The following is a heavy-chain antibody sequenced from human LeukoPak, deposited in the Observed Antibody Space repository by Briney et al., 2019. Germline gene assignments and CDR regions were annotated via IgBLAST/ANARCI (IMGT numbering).Heavy chain of an antibody. D-gene: IGHD6-19*01. CDR1: GYTFTRYG. CDR3: VGEDSSGWSPLDY. J-gene: IGHJ4*02. V-gene: IGHV1-18*01. CDR2: ISAYNGNT. Sequence: ASEKISCKASGYTFTRYGISWVRQAPGQGLEWIGWISAYNGNTNYAQKLQGTVTMTTDTSPSTAHMELRSVRSDDTGLYYCVGEDSSGWSPLDYWGEGTLVTVSS.